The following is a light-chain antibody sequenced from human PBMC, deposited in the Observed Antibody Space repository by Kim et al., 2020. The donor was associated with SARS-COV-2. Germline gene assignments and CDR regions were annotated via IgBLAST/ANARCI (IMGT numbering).Light chain of an antibody. CDR2: DVS. Sequence: EIVLTQSPATLSLSPGERATLSCRASQSVFTYLAWYQQSPGQAPRLLIYDVSYRATGIPGRFSGSGSGTDFTLTISSLEPQDFAVYYCQQRYDWPITFGQGTRLEIK. V-gene: IGKV3-11*01. CDR1: QSVFTY. J-gene: IGKJ5*01. CDR3: QQRYDWPIT.